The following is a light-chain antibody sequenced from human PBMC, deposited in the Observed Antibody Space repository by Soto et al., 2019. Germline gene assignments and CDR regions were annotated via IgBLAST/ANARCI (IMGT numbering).Light chain of an antibody. CDR1: QSVSSSY. V-gene: IGKV3-20*01. Sequence: EIVLTQSPGTLSLSPEERVTLSCRASQSVSSSYLAWYQQKPGQAPRLLIYGASSRATGIPDRFSGSGSGTDFTLTISRLEPEDFAVYYCQQYASSPLTFGGGTKVDIK. CDR2: GAS. CDR3: QQYASSPLT. J-gene: IGKJ4*01.